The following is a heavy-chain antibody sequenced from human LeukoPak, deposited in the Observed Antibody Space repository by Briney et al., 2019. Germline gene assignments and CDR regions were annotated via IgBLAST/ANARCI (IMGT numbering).Heavy chain of an antibody. V-gene: IGHV3-7*01. CDR2: IKHDGSEK. CDR3: ATDRGWRTSGYYLYYFEY. D-gene: IGHD3-3*01. Sequence: GGSLRLSCAASGFIFTNYFMSWVRQAPGKGLEWVASIKHDGSEKYYVDSVRGRFTISRDNTMNSLYLQTSSLRAEDTAVYYCATDRGWRTSGYYLYYFEYWGQGTLVTFSS. CDR1: GFIFTNYF. J-gene: IGHJ4*02.